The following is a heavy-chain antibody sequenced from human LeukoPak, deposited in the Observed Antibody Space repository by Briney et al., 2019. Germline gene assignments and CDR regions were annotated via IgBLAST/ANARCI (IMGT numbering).Heavy chain of an antibody. D-gene: IGHD3-3*01. CDR2: INPNSGGT. CDR3: ARDQSLSRPFGRPGY. Sequence: ASVKVSCKTSGDGFTGYYIRWVRQAPGQGLEWMGRINPNSGGTNYAQKFQGRVTMTRDTSISTAYMELSRLRSDDTAVYYCARDQSLSRPFGRPGYWGQGTLVTVSS. J-gene: IGHJ4*02. CDR1: GDGFTGYY. V-gene: IGHV1-2*06.